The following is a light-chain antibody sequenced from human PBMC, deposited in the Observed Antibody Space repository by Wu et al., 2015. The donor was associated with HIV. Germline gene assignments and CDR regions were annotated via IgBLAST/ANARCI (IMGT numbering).Light chain of an antibody. CDR3: QHYYSIPWT. J-gene: IGKJ1*01. CDR1: QGISNS. CDR2: SAS. Sequence: DIQMTQSPSSLSASVGDRVTIACRAGQGISNSLAWYQQKPGQVPKLLLHSASRLETGVPSRFSGSRSGTDYTLTINSLQPEDFATYYCQHYYSIPWTFGQGTKVEI. V-gene: IGKV1-NL1*01.